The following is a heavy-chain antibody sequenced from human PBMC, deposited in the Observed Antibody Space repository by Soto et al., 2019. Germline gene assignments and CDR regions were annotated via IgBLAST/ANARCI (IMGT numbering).Heavy chain of an antibody. D-gene: IGHD6-6*01. V-gene: IGHV3-23*01. CDR2: ISGSGGST. CDR3: AKGLDPVNIARHGPPTPHY. Sequence: GGSLRLSCAASGFTFSSYAMSWVRQAPGKGLEWVSAISGSGGSTYYADSVKGRFTISRENSKNTLYLQMNSLRAEDTAVYYCAKGLDPVNIARHGPPTPHYWGQGTLVTVSS. CDR1: GFTFSSYA. J-gene: IGHJ4*02.